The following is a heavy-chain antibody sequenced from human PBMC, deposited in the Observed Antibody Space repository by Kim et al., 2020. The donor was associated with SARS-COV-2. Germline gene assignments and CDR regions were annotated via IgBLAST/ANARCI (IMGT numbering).Heavy chain of an antibody. D-gene: IGHD3-10*01. Sequence: GGSLRLSCAASGFTFSSYEMNWVRQAPGKGLEWVSYISSSGSTIYYADSVKGRFTISRDNAKNSLYLQMNSLRAEDTAVYYCARDLSGSRGNPLGLWGRGTLVTVSS. V-gene: IGHV3-48*03. CDR3: ARDLSGSRGNPLGL. CDR2: ISSSGSTI. J-gene: IGHJ2*01. CDR1: GFTFSSYE.